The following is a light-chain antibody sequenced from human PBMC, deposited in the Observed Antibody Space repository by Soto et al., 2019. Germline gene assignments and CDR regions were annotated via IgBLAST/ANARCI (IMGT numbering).Light chain of an antibody. CDR3: QQYETFSGT. V-gene: IGKV1-5*01. CDR1: QSVSGW. CDR2: DAS. Sequence: DIQMTQSPSTLSASVGDTVTVTCRASQSVSGWLAWYQQKPGEAPKLLIYDASALPRGVPSRFSGSGSGTKFTLPIASLQPDDFATCDWQQYETFSGTFGTGTKVEI. J-gene: IGKJ4*02.